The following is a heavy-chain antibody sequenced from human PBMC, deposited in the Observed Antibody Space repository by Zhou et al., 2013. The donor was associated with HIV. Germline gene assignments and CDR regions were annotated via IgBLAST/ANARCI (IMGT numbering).Heavy chain of an antibody. J-gene: IGHJ6*03. CDR1: GGSMSSHY. D-gene: IGHD2-2*02. CDR3: ARVTQGAAISYYYYYMDV. Sequence: QVQLQESGPGLVKPSETLSLTCTVSGGSMSSHYWSWIRQSPGKGLEWIGYVYNSGSTNYNPSLKSRVTIAVDTSKNQFSLNLNSVTAADTAVYYCARVTQGAAISYYYYYMDVWGKGTAVIVSS. V-gene: IGHV4-59*11. CDR2: VYNSGST.